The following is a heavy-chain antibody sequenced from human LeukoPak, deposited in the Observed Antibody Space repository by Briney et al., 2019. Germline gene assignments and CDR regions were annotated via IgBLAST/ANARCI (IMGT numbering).Heavy chain of an antibody. V-gene: IGHV1-8*01. CDR3: ARTPLYYDILTGYYGGAFDI. Sequence: ASVKVSCKASGYTFTSYDINWVRQATGQGLAWMGWMNPNSGNTGYAQKFQGRVTMTRNTSISTAYMELSSLRSEDTAVYYCARTPLYYDILTGYYGGAFDIWGQGTMVTVSS. CDR2: MNPNSGNT. CDR1: GYTFTSYD. D-gene: IGHD3-9*01. J-gene: IGHJ3*02.